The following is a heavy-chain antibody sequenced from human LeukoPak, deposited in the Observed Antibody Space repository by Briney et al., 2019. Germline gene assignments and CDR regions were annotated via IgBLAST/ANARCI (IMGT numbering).Heavy chain of an antibody. CDR3: ATFPRGRAFDV. J-gene: IGHJ3*01. Sequence: ASVKVSCKASGYTFTRYDINWVRQATGQGLEWMGWMNPNSGNTAFTQKFQGRVTMTRNISVSTAYMELISLRSEDTAVYYCATFPRGRAFDVWGQGTMVTVSS. CDR1: GYTFTRYD. CDR2: MNPNSGNT. D-gene: IGHD3-10*01. V-gene: IGHV1-8*01.